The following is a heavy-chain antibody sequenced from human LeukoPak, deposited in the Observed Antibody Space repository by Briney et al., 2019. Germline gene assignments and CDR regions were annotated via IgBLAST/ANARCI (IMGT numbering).Heavy chain of an antibody. V-gene: IGHV3-30-3*01. CDR3: VRDGVGAPPFDY. Sequence: GGSLRLSCAASGFTFSSYAMHWVRQAPGKGLEWVAVISYDGSNKYYTDSVKGRFTISRDNSKNTLYLQMNSLRAEDTAVYYCVRDGVGAPPFDYWGQGVLVTVSS. CDR2: ISYDGSNK. J-gene: IGHJ4*02. CDR1: GFTFSSYA. D-gene: IGHD1-26*01.